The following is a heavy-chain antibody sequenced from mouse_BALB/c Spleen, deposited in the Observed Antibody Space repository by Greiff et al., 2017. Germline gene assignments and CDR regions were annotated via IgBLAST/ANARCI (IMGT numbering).Heavy chain of an antibody. CDR3: ARWGSWFAY. V-gene: IGHV5-17*02. CDR2: ISSGSSTI. CDR1: GFTFSSFG. J-gene: IGHJ3*01. Sequence: EVQLQESGGGLVQPGGSRKLSCAASGFTFSSFGMHWVRQAPEKGLEWVAYISSGSSTIYYADTLKGRFTMSRDNPKNTLFLQMTRLRSEDTAMYYCARWGSWFAYWGQGTLVTVSA.